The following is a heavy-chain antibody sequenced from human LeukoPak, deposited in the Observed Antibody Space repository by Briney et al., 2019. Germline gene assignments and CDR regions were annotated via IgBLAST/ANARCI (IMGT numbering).Heavy chain of an antibody. CDR2: IKQGGSSK. CDR3: ASGPRWVGAHGAHSFDI. V-gene: IGHV3-7*01. CDR1: GFSFSSYW. Sequence: PGGSLRLSCLDSGFSFSSYWMSWVRQAPGKGLEWVANIKQGGSSKYYVDSVKGRFTISRDNAKNSLYLQMNSLRDEDTAVYFCASGPRWVGAHGAHSFDIWGQGTMVTVSS. D-gene: IGHD1-26*01. J-gene: IGHJ3*02.